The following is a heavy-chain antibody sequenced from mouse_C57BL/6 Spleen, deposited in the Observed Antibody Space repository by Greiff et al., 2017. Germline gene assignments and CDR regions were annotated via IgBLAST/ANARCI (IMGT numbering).Heavy chain of an antibody. CDR3: AAYYSNYSYYFDY. CDR1: GYSITSGYY. D-gene: IGHD2-5*01. V-gene: IGHV3-6*01. J-gene: IGHJ2*01. Sequence: EVQLQQSGPGLVKPSQSLSLTCSVTGYSITSGYYWNWIRQFPGNKLEWMGYISYDGSNNYNPSLKNRISITRDTSKNQFFLKLNSVTTEDTATYYCAAYYSNYSYYFDYWGQGTTLTVSS. CDR2: ISYDGSN.